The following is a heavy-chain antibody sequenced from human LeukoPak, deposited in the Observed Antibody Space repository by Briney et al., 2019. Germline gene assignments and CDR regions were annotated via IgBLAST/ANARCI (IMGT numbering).Heavy chain of an antibody. CDR3: ARLSPGYCSSTSCYTGAFDI. V-gene: IGHV1-2*02. CDR1: GYTFTGYY. J-gene: IGHJ3*02. Sequence: ASVKVSCKASGYTFTGYYMHWVRQAPGQGLEWMGWINANSGGTNYAQKFQGRVTMTRDTSISTAYMELSRLRSDDTAVYYCARLSPGYCSSTSCYTGAFDIWGQGTMVTVSS. CDR2: INANSGGT. D-gene: IGHD2-2*02.